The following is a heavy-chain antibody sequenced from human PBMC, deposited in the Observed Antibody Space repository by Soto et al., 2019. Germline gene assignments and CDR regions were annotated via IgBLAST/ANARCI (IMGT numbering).Heavy chain of an antibody. Sequence: GESLKISCKGSGYSFTSYWISWVRQMPGKGLEWMGIIYPGDSDTRYSPSFQGQVTISADKSISTAYLQWSSLKASDTAMYYCATRGYSYGYNHYYYYGMDVWGQGTTVTAP. CDR2: IYPGDSDT. CDR1: GYSFTSYW. V-gene: IGHV5-51*01. J-gene: IGHJ6*02. CDR3: ATRGYSYGYNHYYYYGMDV. D-gene: IGHD5-18*01.